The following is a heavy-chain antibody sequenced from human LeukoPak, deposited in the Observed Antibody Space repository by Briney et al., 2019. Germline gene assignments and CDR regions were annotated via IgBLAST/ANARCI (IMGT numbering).Heavy chain of an antibody. Sequence: ASVKVSCKASGYTFTGYYMHWVRQAPGQGLEGMGWINPNSGGTNYAQKFQGRVTMTRDTSISTAYMELSRLRSDDTAVYYCARDPGWELPGSYYYYGMDVWGQGTTVTVSS. J-gene: IGHJ6*02. D-gene: IGHD1-26*01. CDR1: GYTFTGYY. CDR2: INPNSGGT. CDR3: ARDPGWELPGSYYYYGMDV. V-gene: IGHV1-2*02.